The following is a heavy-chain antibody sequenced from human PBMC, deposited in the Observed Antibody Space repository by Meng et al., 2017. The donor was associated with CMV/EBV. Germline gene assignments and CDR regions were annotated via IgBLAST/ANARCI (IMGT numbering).Heavy chain of an antibody. CDR1: GYTFTSYY. CDR2: IDPNSGGT. CDR3: ARVTVMLPYAKDFDS. V-gene: IGHV1-2*02. D-gene: IGHD2-8*01. J-gene: IGHJ4*02. Sequence: ASSKVFCKASGYTFTSYYSHWVRQAPGRGLEWMGWIDPNSGGTNYAKKFQGRVTMTKDTSIRTSYMELSRPKSDDTAVYYCARVTVMLPYAKDFDSWGQGTLVTISS.